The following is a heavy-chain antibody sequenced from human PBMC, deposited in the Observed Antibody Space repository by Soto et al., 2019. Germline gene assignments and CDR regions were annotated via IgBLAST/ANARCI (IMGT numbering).Heavy chain of an antibody. D-gene: IGHD3-22*01. Sequence: PSETLSLTCTVSGGSISSSSYYWGWIRQPPGKGLEWIGSIYYSGSTYYNPSLKSRVTISVDTSKNQFSLKLSSVTAADTAVYYCARQSYYYDSSGYHRSRRRAWFDPWGQGTLVTFS. CDR3: ARQSYYYDSSGYHRSRRRAWFDP. V-gene: IGHV4-39*01. CDR2: IYYSGST. J-gene: IGHJ5*02. CDR1: GGSISSSSYY.